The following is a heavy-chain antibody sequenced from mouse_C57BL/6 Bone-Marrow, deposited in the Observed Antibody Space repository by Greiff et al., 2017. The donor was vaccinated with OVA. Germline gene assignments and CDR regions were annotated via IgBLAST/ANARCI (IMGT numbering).Heavy chain of an antibody. Sequence: EVQLVESGPGLVKPSQSLSLTCSVTGYSITSGYYWNWIRQFPGNKLEWMGYISYDGSNKYNPSLKNRISITRDTSKNQFFLKLNSVTTEDTATYYCARAASSGYSFAYWGQGTLVTVSA. V-gene: IGHV3-6*01. J-gene: IGHJ3*01. CDR2: ISYDGSN. D-gene: IGHD3-2*02. CDR1: GYSITSGYY. CDR3: ARAASSGYSFAY.